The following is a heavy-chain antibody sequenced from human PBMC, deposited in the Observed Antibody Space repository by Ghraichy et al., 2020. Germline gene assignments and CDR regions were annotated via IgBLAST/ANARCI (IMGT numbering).Heavy chain of an antibody. CDR1: GYTFTSFA. V-gene: IGHV7-4-1*02. D-gene: IGHD6-19*01. J-gene: IGHJ4*02. Sequence: ASVKVSCKAFGYTFTSFAMNWLRQAPGQGLEWMGWINTYTGNPTYAQGFAGRVVFSLDTSVSTAYLQISGLEADDTAVYYCATSPDSGLDYWGQGTLVIVSS. CDR3: ATSPDSGLDY. CDR2: INTYTGNP.